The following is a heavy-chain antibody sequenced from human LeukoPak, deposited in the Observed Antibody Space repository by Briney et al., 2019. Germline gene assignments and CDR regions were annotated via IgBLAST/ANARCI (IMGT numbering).Heavy chain of an antibody. CDR3: ARDWKSRYSSGWHY. V-gene: IGHV1-2*02. Sequence: ASVKVSCKASGYTFTGYYMRWVRQAPGQGLEWMGWINPNSGGTNYAQKFQGRVTMTRDTSISTAYMELSRLRSDDTAVYYCARDWKSRYSSGWHYWGQGTLVTVSS. J-gene: IGHJ4*02. D-gene: IGHD6-19*01. CDR2: INPNSGGT. CDR1: GYTFTGYY.